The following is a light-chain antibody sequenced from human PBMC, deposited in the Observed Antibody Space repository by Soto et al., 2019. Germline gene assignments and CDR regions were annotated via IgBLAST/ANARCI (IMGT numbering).Light chain of an antibody. CDR3: QQYNSYPWT. V-gene: IGKV1-5*01. CDR1: QSISGW. Sequence: PMTPSPSTPSAPVVGRGTITCRASQSISGWLAWYQQKPGKAPKLLIYDVSSLESGVPSRFSGSGSGTEFTLAISSLQPDDFATYYCQQYNSYPWTFGQGTKVDIK. J-gene: IGKJ1*01. CDR2: DVS.